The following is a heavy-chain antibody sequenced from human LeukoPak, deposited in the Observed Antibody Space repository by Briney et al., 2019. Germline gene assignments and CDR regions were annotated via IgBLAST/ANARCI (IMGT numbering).Heavy chain of an antibody. CDR1: GFTVSSNY. Sequence: PGGSLRLSCAASGFTVSSNYMTWVRQAPGQGLEWVSVIYFGGTTYYADSVKGRFTISRDNSKNTVYLQMNSLRVEDTAVYYCTKEGDGSGYSYADYWGQGTLVTVSS. D-gene: IGHD3-22*01. CDR3: TKEGDGSGYSYADY. CDR2: IYFGGTT. J-gene: IGHJ4*02. V-gene: IGHV3-53*01.